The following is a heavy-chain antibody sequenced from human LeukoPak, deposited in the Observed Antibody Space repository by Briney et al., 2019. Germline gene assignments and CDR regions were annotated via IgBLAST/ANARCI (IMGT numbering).Heavy chain of an antibody. Sequence: GGSLRLSWAVFGPFSTYFGIEWDRQAPGKGLEWVAYIRFDGINKYYADSVKGRFTLSRDKSKNTLYLQMNSLKPEYTDVYYATSKVERVSSAGYWGQGTLVTVSS. CDR3: TSKVERVSSAGY. V-gene: IGHV3-30*02. CDR2: IRFDGINK. CDR1: GPFSTYFG. D-gene: IGHD1-1*01. J-gene: IGHJ4*02.